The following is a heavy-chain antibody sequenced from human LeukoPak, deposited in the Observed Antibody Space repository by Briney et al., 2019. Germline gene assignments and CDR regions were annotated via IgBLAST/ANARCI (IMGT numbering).Heavy chain of an antibody. CDR1: GGSISSSSYY. J-gene: IGHJ6*02. V-gene: IGHV4-39*01. D-gene: IGHD4-17*01. CDR3: GRHPTVSQYGDGMDV. Sequence: SETLSLTCTVSGGSISSSSYYWGWIRQPPGKGLEWIGSIYYSGSTYGNPSLKSRVTISVDTPKNQFSLKLSSVTAADTAVYYCGRHPTVSQYGDGMDVWGQGTTVTVSS. CDR2: IYYSGST.